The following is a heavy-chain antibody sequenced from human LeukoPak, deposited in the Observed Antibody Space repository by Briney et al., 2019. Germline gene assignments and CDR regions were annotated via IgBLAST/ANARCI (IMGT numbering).Heavy chain of an antibody. D-gene: IGHD6-19*01. V-gene: IGHV3-21*01. CDR2: ISSSSSYI. J-gene: IGHJ4*02. CDR3: ARTSYSSGWYDY. Sequence: PGGSLRLSCAASGFTFSSYSMNWVRQAPGKGLEWVSSISSSSSYIYYADSVKGRFTISRDSAKNSLYLQMNSLRAEDTAVYYCARTSYSSGWYDYWGQGTLVTVSS. CDR1: GFTFSSYS.